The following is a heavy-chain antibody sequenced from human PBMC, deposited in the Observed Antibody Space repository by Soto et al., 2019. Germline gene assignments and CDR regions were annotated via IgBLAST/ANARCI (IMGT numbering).Heavy chain of an antibody. D-gene: IGHD5-12*01. CDR1: GFTFSSYG. CDR3: AKERAYDWAPH. Sequence: PGGSLRLSCAASGFTFSSYGMHWVRQAPGKGLEWVAVISYDGSNKYYADSVKGRFTISRDNSKNTLYLQMNSLRAEDTAVYYCAKERAYDWAPHWGQGTLVTVFS. CDR2: ISYDGSNK. J-gene: IGHJ4*02. V-gene: IGHV3-30*18.